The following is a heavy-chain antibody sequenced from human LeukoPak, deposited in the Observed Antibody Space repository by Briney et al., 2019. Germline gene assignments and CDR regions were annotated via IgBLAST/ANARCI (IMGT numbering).Heavy chain of an antibody. J-gene: IGHJ3*02. V-gene: IGHV4-39*01. CDR1: GGSNSSSGYY. D-gene: IGHD1-26*01. Sequence: PSETLSLTCTVSGGSNSSSGYYWGWIRQPPGKGLEWIGSFYYTGSTFYNPSLKSRVTISVDTSKNQFSLKLSSVTAADTAVYYCARRSGTYHAFDIWGQGTMVTVSS. CDR3: ARRSGTYHAFDI. CDR2: FYYTGST.